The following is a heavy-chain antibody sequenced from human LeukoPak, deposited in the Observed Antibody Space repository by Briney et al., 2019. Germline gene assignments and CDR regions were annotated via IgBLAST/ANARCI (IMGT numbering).Heavy chain of an antibody. Sequence: ASVKVSCKAAGYTFTSYGISWVRQAPGQGLELMGVISAYNGNTNYAQKLQGRVTMTTDTSASTAYMELRSQRSDNTAVYYCARDGVGGDSYFDYWGQGTLVTVSS. D-gene: IGHD3-10*01. CDR1: GYTFTSYG. J-gene: IGHJ4*02. CDR3: ARDGVGGDSYFDY. CDR2: ISAYNGNT. V-gene: IGHV1-18*01.